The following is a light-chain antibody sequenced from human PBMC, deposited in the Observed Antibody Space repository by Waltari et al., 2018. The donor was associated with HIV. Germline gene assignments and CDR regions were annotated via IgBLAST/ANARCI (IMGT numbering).Light chain of an antibody. CDR1: NSDVGGYNF. J-gene: IGLJ1*01. CDR2: DVT. CDR3: SSYTRSSTHYV. V-gene: IGLV2-14*03. Sequence: QSALTQTASVSGSPGQSITISCTGTNSDVGGYNFVSWYQHHPGRAPKLIIYDVTNRPSVVSNRFSGSKSDNTASLTISGLQAEDEADYFCSSYTRSSTHYVFGTGTKVTVL.